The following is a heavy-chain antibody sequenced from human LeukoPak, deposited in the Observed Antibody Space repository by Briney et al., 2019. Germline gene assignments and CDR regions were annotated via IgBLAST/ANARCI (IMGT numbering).Heavy chain of an antibody. CDR1: GASISSSNW. J-gene: IGHJ5*02. Sequence: PSETLSLTCAVSGASISSSNWWSWVRQPPGKGLEWVGEIYHRGSTNYNPSLKSRVTISVDTSKNQFSLKVSSVSAADTAVYYCARAYSSSWYWNWFDPWGQGTLVTVSS. D-gene: IGHD6-13*01. CDR3: ARAYSSSWYWNWFDP. V-gene: IGHV4-4*02. CDR2: IYHRGST.